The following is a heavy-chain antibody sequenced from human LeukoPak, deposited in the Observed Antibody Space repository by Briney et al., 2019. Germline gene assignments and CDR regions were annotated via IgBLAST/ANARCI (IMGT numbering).Heavy chain of an antibody. V-gene: IGHV3-21*05. CDR3: ARMVWNYVVFDY. CDR2: ISSSSSYT. CDR1: GFTFSSYS. Sequence: GGSLRLSCAASGFTFSSYSMNWVRQAPGKGLEWVSYISSSSSYTNYADSVKGRFTISRDNAKNSLYLQMNSLRAEDTAVYYCARMVWNYVVFDYWGQGTLVTVSS. D-gene: IGHD1-7*01. J-gene: IGHJ4*02.